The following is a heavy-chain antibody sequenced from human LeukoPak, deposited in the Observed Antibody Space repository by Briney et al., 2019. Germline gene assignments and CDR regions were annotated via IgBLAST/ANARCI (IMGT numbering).Heavy chain of an antibody. V-gene: IGHV4-59*08. Sequence: SETLSRTCTVSGGSISSYHWIWIRQPPGKGLEWIGYIHYSGSTNYNPSLKSRVTTSVDTSKKQFSLKLRSVTAADTAVYYCARSVSWGLLVRDDAFDIWGQGTMVTVSS. J-gene: IGHJ3*02. CDR3: ARSVSWGLLVRDDAFDI. D-gene: IGHD2-21*01. CDR2: IHYSGST. CDR1: GGSISSYH.